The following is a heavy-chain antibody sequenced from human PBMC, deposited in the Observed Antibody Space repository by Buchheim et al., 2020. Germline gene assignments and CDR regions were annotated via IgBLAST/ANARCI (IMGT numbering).Heavy chain of an antibody. D-gene: IGHD3-3*01. CDR2: IYYSGST. CDR1: GGSVSSGSYY. J-gene: IGHJ5*02. Sequence: QVQLQESGPGLVKPSETLSLTCTVSGGSVSSGSYYWSWIRQPPGKGLEWIGYIYYSGSTNYNPSLKSRVTISVDTSKNQFSLKLSSVTAADTAVYYCARGSEITIFGVVITKMNWFDPWGQGTL. CDR3: ARGSEITIFGVVITKMNWFDP. V-gene: IGHV4-61*01.